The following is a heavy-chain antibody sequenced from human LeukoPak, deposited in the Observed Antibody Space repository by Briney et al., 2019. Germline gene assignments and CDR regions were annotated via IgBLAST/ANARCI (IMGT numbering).Heavy chain of an antibody. J-gene: IGHJ4*02. D-gene: IGHD6-19*01. Sequence: GGSLRLSCAPSGFTFSRYWMHWVRHAPGKGLVWVSRINSDGSSTSYADSVKGRFTISRDNAKNTLYLQMNSLRAEDTAVYYCARDDGSGWYGYWGQGTLVTVSS. V-gene: IGHV3-74*01. CDR1: GFTFSRYW. CDR2: INSDGSST. CDR3: ARDDGSGWYGY.